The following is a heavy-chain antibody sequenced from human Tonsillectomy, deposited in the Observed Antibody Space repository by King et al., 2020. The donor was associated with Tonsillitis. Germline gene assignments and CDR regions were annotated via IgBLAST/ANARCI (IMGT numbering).Heavy chain of an antibody. Sequence: VQLVESGGGLVQPGRSLRLSCTVSGFSFGDYAMSWVRQAPGKGLEWVGFIRSKAYGGTTEYAASVKGRFTISRDDSKTIAFLQMNSLKPEDTAVYYCTRDPAFYGEYRYFGYRGQGTQVTVSS. D-gene: IGHD4-17*01. J-gene: IGHJ4*02. CDR1: GFSFGDYA. CDR2: IRSKAYGGTT. V-gene: IGHV3-49*04. CDR3: TRDPAFYGEYRYFGY.